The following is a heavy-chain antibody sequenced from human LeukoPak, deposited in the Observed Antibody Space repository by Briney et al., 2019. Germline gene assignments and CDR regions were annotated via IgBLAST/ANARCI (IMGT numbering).Heavy chain of an antibody. CDR2: INSDGSST. CDR1: GFTFSSYW. V-gene: IGHV3-74*01. Sequence: GGSLRLSCAASGFTFSSYWMHWVRQAPGKGLVWVSRINSDGSSTSYADSVKGRFTISRDNAKNTLYLQMNSLRAEDTAVYYCAKNPTMVRGVIIRPPYYFDYWGQGTLVTVSS. J-gene: IGHJ4*02. D-gene: IGHD3-10*01. CDR3: AKNPTMVRGVIIRPPYYFDY.